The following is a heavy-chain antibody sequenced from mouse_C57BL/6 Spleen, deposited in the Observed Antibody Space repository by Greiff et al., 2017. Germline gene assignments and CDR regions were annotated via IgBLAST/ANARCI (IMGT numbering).Heavy chain of an antibody. CDR2: IDPEDGDT. J-gene: IGHJ4*01. Sequence: VQLQQSGAELVRPGASVKLSCTASGFNIKDYYMHWVKQRPEQGLEWIGRIDPEDGDTEYAPKFQGKATMTADTSSNTAYLQLSSLTSEDTAVYYCTTEAVVALYAMDYWGQGTSVTVSS. CDR3: TTEAVVALYAMDY. CDR1: GFNIKDYY. V-gene: IGHV14-1*01. D-gene: IGHD1-1*01.